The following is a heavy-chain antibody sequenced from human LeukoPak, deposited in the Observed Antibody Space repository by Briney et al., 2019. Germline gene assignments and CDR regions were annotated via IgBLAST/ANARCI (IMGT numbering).Heavy chain of an antibody. J-gene: IGHJ4*02. V-gene: IGHV3-11*01. Sequence: GGSPRLSCAASGFTFSDYYMGWIRQAPGKGLEWVSYISSSGSTIYYADSVKGRFTISRDNAKNSLYLQMNSLRAEDTAVYYCARDYRYYYDSSGYYYWGQGTLVTVSS. CDR1: GFTFSDYY. CDR3: ARDYRYYYDSSGYYY. D-gene: IGHD3-22*01. CDR2: ISSSGSTI.